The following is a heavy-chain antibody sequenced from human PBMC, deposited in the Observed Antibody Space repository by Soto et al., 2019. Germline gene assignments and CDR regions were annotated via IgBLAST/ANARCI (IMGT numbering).Heavy chain of an antibody. CDR1: GFTFSTYP. CDR3: VKPPVITASYYYYDMDV. V-gene: IGHV3-23*01. CDR2: ISGSGIST. Sequence: GGSLRLSCAASGFTFSTYPMNWVRQAPGKGLEWVSGISGSGISTYYADSVKGRFTISRDNSKNTVFLQMNSLRAEDTAVYYCVKPPVITASYYYYDMDVWGQGTTVTVSS. J-gene: IGHJ6*02. D-gene: IGHD4-4*01.